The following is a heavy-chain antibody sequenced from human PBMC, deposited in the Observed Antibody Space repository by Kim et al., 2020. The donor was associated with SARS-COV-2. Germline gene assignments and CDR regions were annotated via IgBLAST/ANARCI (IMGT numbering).Heavy chain of an antibody. CDR3: ARDLGFGESYYFDY. J-gene: IGHJ4*02. V-gene: IGHV3-30-3*01. CDR1: GFTFSSYA. D-gene: IGHD3-10*01. CDR2: ISYDGSNK. Sequence: GGSLRLSCAASGFTFSSYAMHWVRQAPGKGLEWVAVISYDGSNKYYADSVKGRFTISRDNSKNTLYLQMNSLRAEDTAVYYCARDLGFGESYYFDYWGQGTLVTVSS.